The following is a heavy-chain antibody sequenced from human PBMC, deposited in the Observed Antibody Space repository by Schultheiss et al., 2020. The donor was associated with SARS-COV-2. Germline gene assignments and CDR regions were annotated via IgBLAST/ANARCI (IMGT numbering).Heavy chain of an antibody. V-gene: IGHV4-31*11. Sequence: SETLSLTCAVYGGSISSGDYYWSWIRQPPGKGLEWIGYIYYSGSTYYNPSLKSRVTISVDTSKNQFSLKLSSVTAADTAVYYCARVGYDFWSGYSTSDYWGQGTLVTVSS. CDR2: IYYSGST. D-gene: IGHD3-3*01. J-gene: IGHJ4*02. CDR3: ARVGYDFWSGYSTSDY. CDR1: GGSISSGDYY.